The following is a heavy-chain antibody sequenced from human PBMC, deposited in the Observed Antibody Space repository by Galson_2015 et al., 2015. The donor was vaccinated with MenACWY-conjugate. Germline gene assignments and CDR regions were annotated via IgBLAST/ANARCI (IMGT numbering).Heavy chain of an antibody. D-gene: IGHD2-15*01. CDR3: ARADEYCSGSCYSGFDAFDV. V-gene: IGHV4-31*11. CDR1: GGSVSSGTYY. Sequence: TLSLTCAVSGGSVSSGTYYWTWIRQGPAKGLECIGYIHYSGRTSYNPSLRGRVTISRDTSKSHFSLELTAVTAADTAVYYCARADEYCSGSCYSGFDAFDVWSPGTMVTVSS. J-gene: IGHJ3*01. CDR2: IHYSGRT.